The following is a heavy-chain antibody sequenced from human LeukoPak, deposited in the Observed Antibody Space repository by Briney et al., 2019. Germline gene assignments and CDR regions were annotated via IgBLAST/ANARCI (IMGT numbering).Heavy chain of an antibody. V-gene: IGHV5-51*01. CDR3: ARQHGSGSYYSRAIDY. J-gene: IGHJ4*02. CDR1: GYSFTTYW. D-gene: IGHD3-10*01. Sequence: GESLKISCEASGYSFTTYWIGWVRQMPGKGLEWMGIIYPGDSDTRYGPSFQGQVTISADKSTSTAYLQWSSLKASDSAMYYCARQHGSGSYYSRAIDYWGQGTLVTVSS. CDR2: IYPGDSDT.